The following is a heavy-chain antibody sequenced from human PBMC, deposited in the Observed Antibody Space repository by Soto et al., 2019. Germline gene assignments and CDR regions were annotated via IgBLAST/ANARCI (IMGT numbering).Heavy chain of an antibody. CDR3: ASLSGVAVAARHDAFDI. V-gene: IGHV4-39*01. Sequence: SETLSLTCTVSGGSISSGNYYWGWIRQPPGKGLEWIGSIYYSGSTYYNPSLKSRVTISVDTSKNQFSLKLSSVTAADTAVYYCASLSGVAVAARHDAFDIWGQGTMVTVSS. J-gene: IGHJ3*02. CDR2: IYYSGST. D-gene: IGHD6-19*01. CDR1: GGSISSGNYY.